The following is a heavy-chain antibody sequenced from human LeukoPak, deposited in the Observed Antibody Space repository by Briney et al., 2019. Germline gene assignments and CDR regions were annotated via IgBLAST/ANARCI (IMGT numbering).Heavy chain of an antibody. D-gene: IGHD6-19*01. CDR1: GFTFSNYG. V-gene: IGHV3-30*18. Sequence: GGSLRLSCAASGFTFSNYGIHWVRQAPGKGLEWVTAISYDGSYKYYVDSVKGRFTISRDNSKSMLFLQMNSLRTEDTAVYYCAKTYSSGWWDLDYWGQGTLVTVSS. CDR3: AKTYSSGWWDLDY. CDR2: ISYDGSYK. J-gene: IGHJ4*02.